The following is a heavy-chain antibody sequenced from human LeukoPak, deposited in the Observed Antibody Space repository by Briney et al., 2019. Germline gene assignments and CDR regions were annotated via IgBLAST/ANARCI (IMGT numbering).Heavy chain of an antibody. D-gene: IGHD2-8*02. CDR3: ARAGYCSGSSCSEDFDY. V-gene: IGHV3-48*01. CDR2: ISSSSRTI. CDR1: GFTFSSYS. Sequence: PGGSLRLSCAASGFTFSSYSMNWVRQAPGKGLEWVSFISSSSRTIFYADSVKGRSTISRDNAKNSLYLQMNSLRAEDTALYYCARAGYCSGSSCSEDFDYWGQGTLVTVSS. J-gene: IGHJ4*02.